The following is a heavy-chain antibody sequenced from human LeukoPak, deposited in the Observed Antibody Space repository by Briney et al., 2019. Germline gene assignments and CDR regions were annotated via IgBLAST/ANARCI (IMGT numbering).Heavy chain of an antibody. CDR1: GFTFDDYA. J-gene: IGHJ4*02. CDR3: AKDISATYSTSVFDS. D-gene: IGHD1-26*01. CDR2: TSSHSLTS. Sequence: PGGSLRLSCAASGFTFDDYAMHWVRQAPGRGLEWVSGTSSHSLTSGYAESVKGRFTISRDNAKNSLYLQMNSLRAEDMALYFCAKDISATYSTSVFDSWGQGTLVTVSS. V-gene: IGHV3-9*03.